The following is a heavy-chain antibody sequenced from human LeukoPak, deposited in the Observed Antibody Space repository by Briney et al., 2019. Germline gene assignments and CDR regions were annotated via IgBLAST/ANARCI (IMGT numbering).Heavy chain of an antibody. CDR1: GGSFSGYY. Sequence: PSETLSLTCAVYGGSFSGYYWSWIRQPPGKGLEWIGEINHSGSTNYNPSLKSRVTIPVDTSKNQFSLKLSSVTAADTAVYYCAREYCSGGSCWKCFDYWGQGTLVTVSS. CDR3: AREYCSGGSCWKCFDY. CDR2: INHSGST. J-gene: IGHJ4*02. D-gene: IGHD2-15*01. V-gene: IGHV4-34*01.